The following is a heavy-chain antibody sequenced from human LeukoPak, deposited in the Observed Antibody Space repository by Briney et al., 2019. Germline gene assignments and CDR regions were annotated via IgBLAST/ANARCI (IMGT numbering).Heavy chain of an antibody. J-gene: IGHJ4*02. CDR3: ARGDEMASFDY. CDR2: ISSSSSYT. V-gene: IGHV3-11*06. CDR1: GFTFSDYY. Sequence: GGSLRLSCAASGFTFSDYYMSWIRRAPGKGLEWVSYISSSSSYTNYADSVKGRFTISRDNAKNSLYLQMNSLRAEDTAVYYCARGDEMASFDYWGQGTLVTVSS. D-gene: IGHD5-24*01.